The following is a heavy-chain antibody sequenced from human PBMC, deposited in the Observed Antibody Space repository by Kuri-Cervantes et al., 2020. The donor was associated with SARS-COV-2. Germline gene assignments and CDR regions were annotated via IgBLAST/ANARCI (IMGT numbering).Heavy chain of an antibody. J-gene: IGHJ6*03. Sequence: GESLKISCEGSGITVSNNYISWVRQAPGMGLQWVSVIYAGGNTFYADSVRGRFTISRDTTVYLQLNSLRPDDTAFYYCARASIWDYYYYYMDVWGAGTRVTVSS. D-gene: IGHD5-24*01. V-gene: IGHV3-66*02. CDR1: GITVSNNY. CDR3: ARASIWDYYYYYMDV. CDR2: IYAGGNT.